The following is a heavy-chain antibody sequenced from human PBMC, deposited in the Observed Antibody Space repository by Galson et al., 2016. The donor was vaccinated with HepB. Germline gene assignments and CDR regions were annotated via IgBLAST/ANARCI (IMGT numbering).Heavy chain of an antibody. CDR3: SRISGYTYGHDFDY. V-gene: IGHV3-49*03. Sequence: LRLSCATSGFTFADYAMTWFRQTPGEGLEWVGFVRSETYGGTTDYAASVEGRFTISRDDSNSIAYLQMNSLKTEDTAVYYCSRISGYTYGHDFDYWGQGTLVTVSS. D-gene: IGHD5-18*01. CDR2: VRSETYGGTT. J-gene: IGHJ4*02. CDR1: GFTFADYA.